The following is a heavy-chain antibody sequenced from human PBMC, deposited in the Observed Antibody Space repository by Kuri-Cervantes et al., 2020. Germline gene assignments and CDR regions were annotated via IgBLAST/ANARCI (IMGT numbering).Heavy chain of an antibody. D-gene: IGHD4-17*01. CDR2: IKSKTDGGTT. J-gene: IGHJ3*02. Sequence: GGSLRLSCAASGFTFSNAWMSWVRQAPGKGLEWVGRIKSKTDGGTTDYAAPVKGRFTISRDDSKNTLYLQMNSLKTEDTAVYYCTTDPGVTTVTGNDAFDIWGQGTMVTVSS. V-gene: IGHV3-15*01. CDR1: GFTFSNAW. CDR3: TTDPGVTTVTGNDAFDI.